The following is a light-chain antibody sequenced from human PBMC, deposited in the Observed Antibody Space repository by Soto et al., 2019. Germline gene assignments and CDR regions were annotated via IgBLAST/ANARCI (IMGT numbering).Light chain of an antibody. Sequence: DIQMTQSPSSLSASVGDRVTITCRASQGISNSLAWYQQKSGKVPKLLIYGASTLQSGVPSRFSGSGSGTDFTLTISSLQPEDVATYYCQKYNSAPWTFGQGTKVDIK. CDR3: QKYNSAPWT. CDR2: GAS. V-gene: IGKV1-27*01. CDR1: QGISNS. J-gene: IGKJ1*01.